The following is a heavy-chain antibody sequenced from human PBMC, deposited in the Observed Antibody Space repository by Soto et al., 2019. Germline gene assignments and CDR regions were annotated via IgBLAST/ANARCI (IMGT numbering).Heavy chain of an antibody. CDR3: ARVRRYCSSVNFYSSRRFRFDS. V-gene: IGHV4-34*01. CDR2: VNPSGTT. J-gene: IGHJ4*02. Sequence: QVQLQQWGAGLLKPSETLSLTCAVYGGSFSGYYWTWIRQSPEKGLEWIGEVNPSGTTYYNPSLTTRVTIAVHTPKNHFSLRMSSGTAADTAVYYCARVRRYCSSVNFYSSRRFRFDSCGQGTLVTVSS. D-gene: IGHD2-2*01. CDR1: GGSFSGYY.